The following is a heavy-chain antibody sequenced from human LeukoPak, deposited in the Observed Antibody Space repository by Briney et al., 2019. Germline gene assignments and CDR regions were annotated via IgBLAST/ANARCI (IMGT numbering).Heavy chain of an antibody. V-gene: IGHV3-33*06. J-gene: IGHJ4*02. Sequence: GGSLRLSCAASGFTFSSYGMHWVGQAPGKGLEWVAVIWYDGSNKYYADSVKGRFTISRDNSKNTLYLQMNSLRAEDTAVYYCAKDQVGATYYFDYWGQGTLVTVSS. CDR1: GFTFSSYG. D-gene: IGHD1-26*01. CDR2: IWYDGSNK. CDR3: AKDQVGATYYFDY.